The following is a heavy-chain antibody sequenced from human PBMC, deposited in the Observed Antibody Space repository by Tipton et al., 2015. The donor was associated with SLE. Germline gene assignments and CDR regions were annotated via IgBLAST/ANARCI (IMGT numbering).Heavy chain of an antibody. J-gene: IGHJ4*02. D-gene: IGHD3-3*01. Sequence: TLSLTCTVSGCSISSGFYWQWIRQAPGKGLEWIGSIYRTGNTFYNSSLNSRVTISQDTSRNQFSLKLTSVTAADTAVYYCARGQQIFGAVKLIDYWGQGTLLSVSS. CDR3: ARGQQIFGAVKLIDY. CDR1: GCSISSGFY. CDR2: IYRTGNT. V-gene: IGHV4-38-2*02.